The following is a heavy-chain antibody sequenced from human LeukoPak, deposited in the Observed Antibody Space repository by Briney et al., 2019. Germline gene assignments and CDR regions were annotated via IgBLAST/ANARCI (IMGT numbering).Heavy chain of an antibody. CDR1: GYTLTELS. J-gene: IGHJ3*02. CDR2: FDPEDGET. Sequence: ASVKVSCKVSGYTLTELSMHWVRQAPGKGLEWMGGFDPEDGETIYAQKFQGRVTMTEDTSTDTAYMELSSLRSEDTAVYYCATYDILTGYYSDAFDIWGQGTMVTVSS. CDR3: ATYDILTGYYSDAFDI. D-gene: IGHD3-9*01. V-gene: IGHV1-24*01.